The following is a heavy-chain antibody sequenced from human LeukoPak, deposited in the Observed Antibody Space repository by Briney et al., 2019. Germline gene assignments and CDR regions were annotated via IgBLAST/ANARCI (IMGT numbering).Heavy chain of an antibody. J-gene: IGHJ4*02. CDR3: ARGPLYGDYYCHF. D-gene: IGHD4-17*01. CDR2: ISPKNGDT. Sequence: ASVKVSCKASNYTFSDYTINWVRQAPGQGLEWMGWISPKNGDTNPAQRFQGRVTMTTETSTTTAYMDLRNLTSDDTAVYFCARGPLYGDYYCHFWGQGTLVTVSS. CDR1: NYTFSDYT. V-gene: IGHV1-18*01.